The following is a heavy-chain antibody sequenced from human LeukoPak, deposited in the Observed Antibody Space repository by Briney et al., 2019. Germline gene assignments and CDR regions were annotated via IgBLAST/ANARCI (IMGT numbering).Heavy chain of an antibody. CDR1: GGSISSYY. CDR3: ARLASYYDILTGRGVAFDI. V-gene: IGHV4-59*01. D-gene: IGHD3-9*01. J-gene: IGHJ3*02. CDR2: IYYSGST. Sequence: SETLSLTCTVSGGSISSYYWSWIRQPPGKGLEWIGYIYYSGSTNYNPSLKSRVTISVDTSKNQFSLKLSSVTAADTAVYYCARLASYYDILTGRGVAFDIWGQGTMVTVSS.